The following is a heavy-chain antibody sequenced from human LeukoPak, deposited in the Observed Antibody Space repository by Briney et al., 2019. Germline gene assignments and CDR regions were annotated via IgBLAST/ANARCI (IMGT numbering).Heavy chain of an antibody. D-gene: IGHD2-15*01. CDR2: IKQGGSEK. CDR1: GFTFSSYW. V-gene: IGHV3-7*01. Sequence: GGSLRRSCAASGFTFSSYWMTWVRQAPGKGLEGVANIKQGGSEKYYVDSVKGRFTISRDNAKNSLYLQMNSLRAEDTAVYYCARDYRSLVVVPARSSDFYYYYCMDVWGKGTTVTVSS. CDR3: ARDYRSLVVVPARSSDFYYYYCMDV. J-gene: IGHJ6*03.